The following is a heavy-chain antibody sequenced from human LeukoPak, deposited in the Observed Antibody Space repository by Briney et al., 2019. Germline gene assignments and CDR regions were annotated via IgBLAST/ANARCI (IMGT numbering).Heavy chain of an antibody. V-gene: IGHV4-39*07. CDR1: GGSISSSSYY. J-gene: IGHJ4*02. D-gene: IGHD2-15*01. Sequence: PSETLSLTCTVSGGSISSSSYYWGWIRQPPGTGLEWIGSIYYSGSTYYNPSLKSRVTISVDTSKNQFSLKLSSVTAADTAVYYCARGYCSGGSCYTPLFDYWGQGTLVTVSS. CDR3: ARGYCSGGSCYTPLFDY. CDR2: IYYSGST.